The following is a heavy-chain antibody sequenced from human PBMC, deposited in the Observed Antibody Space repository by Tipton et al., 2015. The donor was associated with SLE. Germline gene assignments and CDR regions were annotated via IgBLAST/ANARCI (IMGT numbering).Heavy chain of an antibody. D-gene: IGHD1-26*01. J-gene: IGHJ4*02. CDR3: ARSLGGARGYLPYFDF. CDR1: GYTFTAYY. Sequence: QVQLVQSGAEVKKPGASVKVSCKASGYTFTAYYMHWVRQAPGQGLEWMGRINTNSGGTNYLQKFQGRVTMTRDTSMNTAYMELTGLTSDDTAVYYCARSLGGARGYLPYFDFWGQGTLLTVSS. V-gene: IGHV1-2*06. CDR2: INTNSGGT.